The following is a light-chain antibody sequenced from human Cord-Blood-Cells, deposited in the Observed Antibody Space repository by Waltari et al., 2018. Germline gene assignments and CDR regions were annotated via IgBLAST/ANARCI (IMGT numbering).Light chain of an antibody. CDR3: SSYTSSSTRV. CDR2: DVS. CDR1: SSDVGGYHY. V-gene: IGLV2-14*01. J-gene: IGLJ3*02. Sequence: QPALTQPASVSGSPGQSITLSCTGTSSDVGGYHYVSWYQQHPSKAPKLMIYDVSNRPSGVSNRFAGSKSGNTASLTISGLQAEDEADYYCSSYTSSSTRVFGGGTKLTVL.